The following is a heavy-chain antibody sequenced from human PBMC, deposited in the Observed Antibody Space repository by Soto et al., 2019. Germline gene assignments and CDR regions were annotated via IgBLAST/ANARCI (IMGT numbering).Heavy chain of an antibody. Sequence: EVQLVQSGAEVKKPGESLRISCKGSGYSFTSYWISWVRQMPGKGLEWMGRIDPSDSYTNYSPSFQGHVTISADKSISTGYLQWSNLQASDTAMYYCARHSDYSGSGHDAFDIWGQGTMVTVSS. J-gene: IGHJ3*02. D-gene: IGHD3-10*01. CDR2: IDPSDSYT. V-gene: IGHV5-10-1*01. CDR3: ARHSDYSGSGHDAFDI. CDR1: GYSFTSYW.